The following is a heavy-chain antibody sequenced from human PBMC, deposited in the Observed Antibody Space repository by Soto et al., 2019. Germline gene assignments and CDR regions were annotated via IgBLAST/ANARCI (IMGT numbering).Heavy chain of an antibody. J-gene: IGHJ6*02. CDR3: AKEGRASVAGYYYYYYGMDV. CDR1: GFTFDDYA. Sequence: QPGGSLRLSCAASGFTFDDYAMLWVRQAPGKGLEWVSGISWNSGSIGYADSVKGRFTIPRDNAKNSLYLQMNSLRAEDTALYYCAKEGRASVAGYYYYYYGMDVWGQGTTVTVSS. CDR2: ISWNSGSI. D-gene: IGHD6-19*01. V-gene: IGHV3-9*01.